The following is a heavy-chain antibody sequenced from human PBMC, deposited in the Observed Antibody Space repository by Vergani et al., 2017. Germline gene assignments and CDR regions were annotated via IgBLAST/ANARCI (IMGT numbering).Heavy chain of an antibody. CDR3: ATPQTVTTGGMEV. CDR2: VDPEDGET. J-gene: IGHJ6*02. D-gene: IGHD4-17*01. CDR1: VYTFTDHY. Sequence: EVQLVQSGAEVKKPGATMKISCKVSVYTFTDHYMHWVKQAPGKGLEWMGLVDPEDGETIYAEKFKGRVTIAAETSTDTAHLELCSLRSEDTAGYYCATPQTVTTGGMEVWGQGTTVIVSS. V-gene: IGHV1-69-2*01.